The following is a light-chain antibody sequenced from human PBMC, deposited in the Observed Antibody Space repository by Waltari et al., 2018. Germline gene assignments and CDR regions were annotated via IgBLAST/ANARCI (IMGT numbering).Light chain of an antibody. CDR1: QGISSY. J-gene: IGKJ3*01. Sequence: DIQMSQSPSSLSASVGDRVTITCRASQGISSYLNWYQQKPGKAPKLLIYYANSLASGVPSRFSGSGSGTEFTLTISSLQPEDFATYYCQQGNNYPFTFGPGTKLDIK. V-gene: IGKV1-9*01. CDR3: QQGNNYPFT. CDR2: YAN.